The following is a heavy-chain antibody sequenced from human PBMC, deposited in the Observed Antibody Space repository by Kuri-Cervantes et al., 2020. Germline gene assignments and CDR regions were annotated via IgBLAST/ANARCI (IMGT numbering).Heavy chain of an antibody. V-gene: IGHV4-4*02. Sequence: SETLSLTCGVSGGSISGSNWWTWVRQPPGKGLEWIGEIYHSGSTNYNPSLKSRVTISVDKSKNQFSLKLSSVTAADTAVYYCARAVGMATTLDYWGQGTLVTVSS. CDR3: ARAVGMATTLDY. CDR2: IYHSGST. J-gene: IGHJ4*02. CDR1: GGSISGSNW. D-gene: IGHD5-12*01.